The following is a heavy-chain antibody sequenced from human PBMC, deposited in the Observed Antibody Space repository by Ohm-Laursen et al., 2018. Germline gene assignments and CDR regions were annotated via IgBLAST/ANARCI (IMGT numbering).Heavy chain of an antibody. D-gene: IGHD6-19*01. CDR2: MNPNSGNT. Sequence: ASVTASCQASGYTFTSYDINWARQATGHGLEWMGWMNPNSGNTGHAQKFQGRVTMTRDTSISTAYMELSRLRSDDTAVYYCARSEGIAVAGDYWGQGTLVTVPS. CDR1: GYTFTSYD. CDR3: ARSEGIAVAGDY. J-gene: IGHJ4*02. V-gene: IGHV1-8*01.